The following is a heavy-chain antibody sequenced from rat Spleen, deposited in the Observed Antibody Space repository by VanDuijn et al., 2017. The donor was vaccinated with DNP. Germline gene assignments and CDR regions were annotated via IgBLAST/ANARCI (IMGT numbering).Heavy chain of an antibody. CDR3: ARWSDYFDY. CDR2: ISYSGTT. J-gene: IGHJ2*01. Sequence: EVQLQESGPGLVKPSQSLSLTCSVTGYSITSSYRWNWIREFPGNKMQYIGHISYSGTTNYNPSLKSRISITRDTSKNQFFLHLNSVTTEDTATYYCARWSDYFDYWGQGVMVTVSS. V-gene: IGHV3-1*01. CDR1: GYSITSSY.